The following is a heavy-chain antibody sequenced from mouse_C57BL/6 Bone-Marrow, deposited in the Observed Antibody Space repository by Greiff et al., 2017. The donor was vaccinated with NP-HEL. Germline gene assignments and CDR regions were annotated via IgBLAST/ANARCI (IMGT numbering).Heavy chain of an antibody. D-gene: IGHD1-1*01. CDR3: ARNYYGSSYGFAY. J-gene: IGHJ3*01. CDR1: GYTFTDYY. CDR2: INPYNGGT. Sequence: VQLQQSGPVLVKPGASVKMSCKASGYTFTDYYMNWVKQSHGKSLEWIGVINPYNGGTSYNQKFKGKATLTVAKSSSTAYMELNSLTSEDSAVYYCARNYYGSSYGFAYWGQGTLVTVSA. V-gene: IGHV1-19*01.